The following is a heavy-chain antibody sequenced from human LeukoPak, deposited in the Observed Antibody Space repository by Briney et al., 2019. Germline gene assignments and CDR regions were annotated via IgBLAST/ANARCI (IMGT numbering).Heavy chain of an antibody. D-gene: IGHD4-17*01. Sequence: PSETLSLTCTVSGGSISSGDYYWSWIRQPPGKGLEWIGYIYYSGNTYYNPSLKSRITISIDTSKNQFSLKLSSVTAADTALYFCARDPPAYGDYSRGYGMDVWGRGTTVIVSS. CDR2: IYYSGNT. V-gene: IGHV4-30-4*01. CDR3: ARDPPAYGDYSRGYGMDV. J-gene: IGHJ6*04. CDR1: GGSISSGDYY.